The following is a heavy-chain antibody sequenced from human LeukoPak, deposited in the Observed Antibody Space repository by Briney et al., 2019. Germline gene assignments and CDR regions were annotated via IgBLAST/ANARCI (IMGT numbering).Heavy chain of an antibody. D-gene: IGHD2-2*01. V-gene: IGHV3-7*01. CDR3: ARDPMPLDYYYYDMDV. CDR2: IKQDGSEK. J-gene: IGHJ6*03. Sequence: GGSLRLSCAASGFTFSSHWMSWVRQAPGKGLEWVGNIKQDGSEKYYVDSVKGRFTISRDNAKNSLYLQMNSLRAEGTAVYYCARDPMPLDYYYYDMDVWGKGTTVTVSS. CDR1: GFTFSSHW.